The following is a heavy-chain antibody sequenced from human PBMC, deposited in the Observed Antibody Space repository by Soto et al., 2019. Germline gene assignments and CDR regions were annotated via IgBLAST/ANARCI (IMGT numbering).Heavy chain of an antibody. Sequence: SETLSLTCTVSGVSITSSSSDYWGWIRQPPGKGLEWIGSIYYSGTTYYNPSLKSRVTISVDTSKKQFSLKLSSVTAADTAVYYCERSFDNGGPDYWGQGNLVTVSS. CDR1: GVSITSSSSDY. CDR3: ERSFDNGGPDY. V-gene: IGHV4-39*01. CDR2: IYYSGTT. J-gene: IGHJ4*02. D-gene: IGHD2-8*01.